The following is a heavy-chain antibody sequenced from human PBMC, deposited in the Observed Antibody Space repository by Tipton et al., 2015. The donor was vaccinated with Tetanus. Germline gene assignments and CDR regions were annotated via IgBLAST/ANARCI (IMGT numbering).Heavy chain of an antibody. V-gene: IGHV1-69*01. CDR1: GGGISKVA. Sequence: QSGAEVKKPGSSVKVSCKASGGGISKVAISWLRQAPGQGLEWIGGVLPLFGTIKYSQNFPDRVTITADASTSTVYMALGSLRSGVTAVYYCAKDRGGGRVVRLNWFGPWGPGPLVTVSS. CDR3: AKDRGGGRVVRLNWFGP. J-gene: IGHJ5*02. CDR2: VLPLFGTI. D-gene: IGHD3-16*01.